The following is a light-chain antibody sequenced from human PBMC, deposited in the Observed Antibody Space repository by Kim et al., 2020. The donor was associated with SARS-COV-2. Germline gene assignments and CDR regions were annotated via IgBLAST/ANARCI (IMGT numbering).Light chain of an antibody. CDR1: QGISNS. CDR2: AAS. CDR3: QQYYSTLGIT. V-gene: IGKV1-NL1*01. Sequence: DIQMTQSPSSLSASVGDRVTITCRASQGISNSLAWYQQKPGKAPKLLLYAASRLESGVPSRFSGSGSGTDYTLTISSLQPEDFATYYCQQYYSTLGITFGGGTKVDIK. J-gene: IGKJ4*01.